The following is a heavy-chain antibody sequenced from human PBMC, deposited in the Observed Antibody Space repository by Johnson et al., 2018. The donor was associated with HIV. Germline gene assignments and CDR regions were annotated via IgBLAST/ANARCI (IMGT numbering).Heavy chain of an antibody. D-gene: IGHD6-6*01. V-gene: IGHV3-30*03. CDR1: GCTFSNYD. CDR2: LSSDGSNK. Sequence: QVHLVASGGGVAQPGSSLRLSCAASGCTFSNYDIHWVRQPPGKGLEWVAVLSSDGSNKYYFDSVKGRFTISRDNSKNTLYLQMNSLRAEDTAVYYCARDRGAGSSGAFDIWGQGTMVTVSS. CDR3: ARDRGAGSSGAFDI. J-gene: IGHJ3*02.